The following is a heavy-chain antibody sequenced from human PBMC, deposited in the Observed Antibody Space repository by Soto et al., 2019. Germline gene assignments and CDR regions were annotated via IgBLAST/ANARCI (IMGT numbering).Heavy chain of an antibody. V-gene: IGHV3-48*02. D-gene: IGHD2-2*03. CDR2: ISSSGSTI. Sequence: EVQLVESGGDLVQPGGSLRLSCAASGFTFSSYNMNWVRQAPGKGLEWISYISSSGSTIYYADSVKGRFTISRDNAKNSLYLQMNSLRDEDTAVYYCARDGSSRDMGPPVYFDYWGQGTLVTVSS. CDR3: ARDGSSRDMGPPVYFDY. J-gene: IGHJ4*02. CDR1: GFTFSSYN.